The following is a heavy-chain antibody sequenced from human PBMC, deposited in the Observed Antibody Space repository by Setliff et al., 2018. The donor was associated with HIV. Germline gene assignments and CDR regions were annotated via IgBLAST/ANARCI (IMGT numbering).Heavy chain of an antibody. CDR3: AKDIIPAGLFHDL. CDR1: GFTFSDYY. J-gene: IGHJ5*02. Sequence: GGSLRLSCAASGFTFSDYYMTWIRQAPGKGLEWVSYISPNGNSMYYADSVKGRFTISRDNAKNSPYLQMNSLRAEDTALYYCAKDIIPAGLFHDLWGQGTLVTVSS. V-gene: IGHV3-11*04. CDR2: ISPNGNSM. D-gene: IGHD2-2*01.